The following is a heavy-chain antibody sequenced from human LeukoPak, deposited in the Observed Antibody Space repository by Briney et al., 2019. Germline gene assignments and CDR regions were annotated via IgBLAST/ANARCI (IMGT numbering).Heavy chain of an antibody. D-gene: IGHD2-8*02. CDR1: GFIFSSYS. Sequence: GGSLRLSCVASGFIFSSYSMNWVRQAPGKGLEWVSVIYSGGSTYYADSVKGRFTISRDNSKNALYLQMNSLRAEDTAVYYCATYRQVLLPFESWGQGTLVTISS. CDR2: IYSGGST. CDR3: ATYRQVLLPFES. J-gene: IGHJ4*02. V-gene: IGHV3-53*01.